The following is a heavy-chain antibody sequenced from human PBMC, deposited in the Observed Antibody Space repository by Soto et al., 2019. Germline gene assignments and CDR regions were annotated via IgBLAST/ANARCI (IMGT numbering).Heavy chain of an antibody. J-gene: IGHJ4*02. Sequence: TSETLSLTCSVSGASIRSGGYYWSWLRQSPGKGLEWIGHIYYTGSTFYSPSLKSRLTISLDTPKNQFSLDLNSVTTADTAMYYCARIEMASIKWGRGTLVTVS. D-gene: IGHD5-12*01. V-gene: IGHV4-31*03. CDR1: GASIRSGGYY. CDR3: ARIEMASIK. CDR2: IYYTGST.